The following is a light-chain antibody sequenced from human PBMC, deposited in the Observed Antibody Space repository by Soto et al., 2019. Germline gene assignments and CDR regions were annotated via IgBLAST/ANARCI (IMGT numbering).Light chain of an antibody. CDR2: AAS. CDR3: QQRSNWPLSYT. CDR1: QNIGSY. V-gene: IGKV1-39*01. Sequence: DIQMTQSPSSLSASVRDTVTITCRASQNIGSYLNWYQQKPGKAPTLLIYAASTLQSGVPARFSGSGSGTDFTLTISSLEPEDFAVYYCQQRSNWPLSYTFGQGTKLEIK. J-gene: IGKJ2*01.